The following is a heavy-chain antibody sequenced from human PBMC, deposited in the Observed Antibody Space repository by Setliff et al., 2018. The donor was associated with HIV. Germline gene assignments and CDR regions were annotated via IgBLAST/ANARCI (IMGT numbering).Heavy chain of an antibody. Sequence: SETLSLTCTVSGTSVTTHSWSLIRQSPEKGLQWIGFIYNSLTTNYNPSLKSRVTISLDPSKHQFSLKLTSVTAPDTAVYYCARTSMVRGTKYGMDVWGQGTLVTVSS. V-gene: IGHV4-59*02. CDR2: IYNSLTT. CDR1: GTSVTTHS. CDR3: ARTSMVRGTKYGMDV. J-gene: IGHJ6*02. D-gene: IGHD3-10*01.